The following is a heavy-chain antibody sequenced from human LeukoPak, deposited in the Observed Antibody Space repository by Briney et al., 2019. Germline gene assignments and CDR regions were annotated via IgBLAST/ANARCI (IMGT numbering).Heavy chain of an antibody. J-gene: IGHJ4*02. D-gene: IGHD4-11*01. CDR1: GGSIRSSSYY. CDR2: IYYSGST. V-gene: IGHV4-30-4*08. Sequence: PSETLSLTCTVSGGSIRSSSYYWGWIRQPPGKGLEWIGCIYYSGSTYYNPSLKSRVTISVDTSKNQFSLKLSSVTAADTAVYYCARVRLQSLVDYWGQGTLVTASS. CDR3: ARVRLQSLVDY.